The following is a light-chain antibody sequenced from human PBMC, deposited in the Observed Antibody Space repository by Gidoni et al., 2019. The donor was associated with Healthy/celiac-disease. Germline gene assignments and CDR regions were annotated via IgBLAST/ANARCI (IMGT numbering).Light chain of an antibody. CDR2: GNS. CDR1: SSNIGAGYD. J-gene: IGLJ2*01. V-gene: IGLV1-40*01. CDR3: QSYDSSLSGSGVV. Sequence: QSVLTQPHSVSGAPGQRVTIPCTGSSSNIGAGYDVHWYQQLPGTAPKLLIYGNSNRPSGVPDRFSGSKSGTSASLAITGLQAEDEADYYCQSYDSSLSGSGVVFGGGTKLTV.